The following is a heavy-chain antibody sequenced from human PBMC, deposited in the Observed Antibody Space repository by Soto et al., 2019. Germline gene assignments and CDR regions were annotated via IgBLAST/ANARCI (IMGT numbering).Heavy chain of an antibody. Sequence: QVQLVQSGAEVKKPGASVKVSCKASGYTFTSYGISWGRQATGQGLEWMGWISAYNGNTNYAQKLQGRVTMTTDTSTSTVYMELRSLRSDDTAVYYCARDSGGDYNWFAPWGQGTLVTVSS. D-gene: IGHD4-17*01. J-gene: IGHJ5*02. CDR1: GYTFTSYG. CDR2: ISAYNGNT. CDR3: ARDSGGDYNWFAP. V-gene: IGHV1-18*04.